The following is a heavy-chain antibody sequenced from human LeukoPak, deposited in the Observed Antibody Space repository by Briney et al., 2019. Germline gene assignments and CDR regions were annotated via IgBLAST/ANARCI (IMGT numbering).Heavy chain of an antibody. Sequence: GGSLRLSCAASGFTFSSYAMHWVRQAPGKGLEWVAVISYDGSNKYYADSVKGRFTISRDNAKNTLYLQMNSLRAEDTAVYYCARDTAHAFDIWGQGTMVTVSS. CDR2: ISYDGSNK. J-gene: IGHJ3*02. CDR1: GFTFSSYA. V-gene: IGHV3-30*04. D-gene: IGHD5-18*01. CDR3: ARDTAHAFDI.